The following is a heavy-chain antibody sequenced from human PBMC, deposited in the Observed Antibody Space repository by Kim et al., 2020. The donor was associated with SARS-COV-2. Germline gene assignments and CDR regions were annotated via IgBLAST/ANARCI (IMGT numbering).Heavy chain of an antibody. CDR2: IYWDDDK. J-gene: IGHJ5*02. CDR1: GFSLSTSGVG. CDR3: AHSVPTKDYGDDGGWFDP. D-gene: IGHD4-17*01. Sequence: SGPTLVNPTQTLTLTCTFSGFSLSTSGVGVGWIRQPPGKALEWLALIYWDDDKRYSPSLKSRLTITKDTSKNQVVLTMTNMDPVDTATYYCAHSVPTKDYGDDGGWFDPWGQGTMGTVSS. V-gene: IGHV2-5*02.